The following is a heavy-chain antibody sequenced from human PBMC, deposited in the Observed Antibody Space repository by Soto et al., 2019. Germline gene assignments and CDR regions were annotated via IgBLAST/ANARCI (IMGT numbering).Heavy chain of an antibody. Sequence: QVQLVESGGAVVQPGRSLRLACETSGFIFSDYGMHWVRQAPGKGLEWVAVIYYDGSNEHYSDSGRGRVIISRDNSKNILYLQMNSLRAEDTAIYYCARWWNDEEWVETMDVWGQGTTVTVSS. CDR3: ARWWNDEEWVETMDV. V-gene: IGHV3-33*01. CDR1: GFIFSDYG. J-gene: IGHJ6*01. CDR2: IYYDGSNE. D-gene: IGHD1-1*01.